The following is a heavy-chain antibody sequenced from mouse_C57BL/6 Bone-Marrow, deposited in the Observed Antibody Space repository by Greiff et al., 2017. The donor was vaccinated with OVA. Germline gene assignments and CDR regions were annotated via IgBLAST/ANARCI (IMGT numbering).Heavy chain of an antibody. CDR1: GYSITSGYY. CDR2: ISYDGSN. V-gene: IGHV3-6*01. J-gene: IGHJ3*01. CDR3: EGGIAY. Sequence: EVQLMESGPGLVKPSQSLSLTCSVTGYSITSGYYWNWIRQFPGNKLEWMGYISYDGSNNYNPSLKNRISITRDTSKNQFFLKLNSVTTEDTATYYCEGGIAYWGQGTLVTVSA.